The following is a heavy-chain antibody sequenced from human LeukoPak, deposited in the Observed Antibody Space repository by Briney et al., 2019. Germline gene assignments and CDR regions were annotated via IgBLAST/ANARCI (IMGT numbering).Heavy chain of an antibody. Sequence: GGSLRLSCAASGFTFSSYAMSWVRQAPGKGLEWVSLINDSGGNTYYADSVKGRFTISRDNSKNTLFLQMSSLRAEDTAVYYCAKTSAGIRGGYSDYWGQGTLVTVSS. J-gene: IGHJ4*02. D-gene: IGHD3-10*01. V-gene: IGHV3-23*01. CDR1: GFTFSSYA. CDR2: INDSGGNT. CDR3: AKTSAGIRGGYSDY.